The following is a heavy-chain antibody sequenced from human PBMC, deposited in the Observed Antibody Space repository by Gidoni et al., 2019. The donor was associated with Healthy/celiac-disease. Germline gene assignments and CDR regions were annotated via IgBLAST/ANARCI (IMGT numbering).Heavy chain of an antibody. V-gene: IGHV3-33*01. CDR1: GFTFRISG. J-gene: IGHJ4*02. D-gene: IGHD3-22*01. CDR3: ARAREDYYDSSGYPDY. Sequence: QVQLVGSGGGVVQPGRSVRLSSAASGFTFRISGIHWVRQAPGKGLEWVAVRWYDGSNKDYADSVKGRFTISSDNSKNTLYLQMNSLRAEDTAVYYCARAREDYYDSSGYPDYWGQGTLVTVSS. CDR2: RWYDGSNK.